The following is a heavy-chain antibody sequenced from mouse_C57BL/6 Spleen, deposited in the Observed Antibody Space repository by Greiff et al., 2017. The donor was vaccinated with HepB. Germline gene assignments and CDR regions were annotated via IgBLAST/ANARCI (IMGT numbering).Heavy chain of an antibody. D-gene: IGHD1-1*01. J-gene: IGHJ4*01. CDR3: AREVYYYGSSHYYAMDY. CDR2: INYDGSST. V-gene: IGHV5-16*01. Sequence: EVQRVESEGGLVQPGSSMKLSCTASGFTFSDYYMAWVRQVPEKGLEWVANINYDGSSTYYLDSLKSRFIISRDNAKNILYLQMSSLKSEDTATYYCAREVYYYGSSHYYAMDYWGQGTSVTVSS. CDR1: GFTFSDYY.